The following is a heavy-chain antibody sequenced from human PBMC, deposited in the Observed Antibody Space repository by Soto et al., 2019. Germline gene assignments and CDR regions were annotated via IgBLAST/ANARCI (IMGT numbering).Heavy chain of an antibody. CDR1: GFTFRNYW. V-gene: IGHV3-74*01. J-gene: IGHJ4*02. CDR2: VKSDGSST. Sequence: GGSLRLSCAASGFTFRNYWMHWVRQAPGKGLECVSRVKSDGSSTNYADSVKGRFTISRDNAKNTLYLQMNSLRDDDTAVYFCVRGSNGWFGIDYWGQGTPVTVSS. D-gene: IGHD2-8*01. CDR3: VRGSNGWFGIDY.